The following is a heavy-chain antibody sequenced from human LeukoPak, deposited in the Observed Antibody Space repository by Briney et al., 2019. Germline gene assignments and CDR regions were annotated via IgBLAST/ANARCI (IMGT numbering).Heavy chain of an antibody. CDR1: GYTFTSYG. J-gene: IGHJ6*02. V-gene: IGHV1-18*01. CDR3: ARGQLRPLYYYYGMDV. Sequence: ASVKVSCKASGYTFTSYGISWVRQAPGQGLEWMGWISAYNGNTNYAQKLQGRVTMTTDTSTSTAYMELRSLRSDDTAVYYCARGQLRPLYYYYGMDVWGQGTTVTVSS. CDR2: ISAYNGNT. D-gene: IGHD3-3*01.